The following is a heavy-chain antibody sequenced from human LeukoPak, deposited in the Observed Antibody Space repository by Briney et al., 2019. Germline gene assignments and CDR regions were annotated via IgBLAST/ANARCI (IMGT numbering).Heavy chain of an antibody. Sequence: ASVTVSCKTSGYSFNSHHVHWVRQAPGQGLEWMGINFFHDGSTSNTQKFQGRVTMTTDTSTSTAYMELRSLRSDDTAVYYCARIVVVIPADRHLDYWGQGTLVTVSS. V-gene: IGHV1-46*02. J-gene: IGHJ4*02. CDR2: NFFHDGST. D-gene: IGHD3-22*01. CDR1: GYSFNSHH. CDR3: ARIVVVIPADRHLDY.